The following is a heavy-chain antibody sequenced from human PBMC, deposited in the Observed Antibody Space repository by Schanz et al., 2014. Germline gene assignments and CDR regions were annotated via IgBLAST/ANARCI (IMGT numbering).Heavy chain of an antibody. J-gene: IGHJ4*02. CDR2: ITTAGTKM. V-gene: IGHV3-30*14. Sequence: QVQLVESGGGVVQPGKSLRLSCAASGFTFSSYSMHWVRQAPGKGLEWVAAITTAGTKMYYADSVRGRFTVSRDNSKNTVYIQMNSLRAEDTAVYYCARGGPAYYFDDWGQGTLVTVSS. CDR3: ARGGPAYYFDD. CDR1: GFTFSSYS.